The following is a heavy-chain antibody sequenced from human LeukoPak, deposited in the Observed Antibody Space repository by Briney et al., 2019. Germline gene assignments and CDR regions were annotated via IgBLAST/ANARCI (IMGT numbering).Heavy chain of an antibody. J-gene: IGHJ4*02. CDR1: GFTFSSYS. CDR3: ARAGGYSYGRDY. D-gene: IGHD5-18*01. V-gene: IGHV3-21*01. Sequence: GSLRLSCAASGFTFSSYSMNWVRQAPGKGLEWVSSISSGSSYIYYADSVKGRFTISRDNAKNSLYLQMNSLRAEDTAVYYCARAGGYSYGRDYWGQGTLVTVSS. CDR2: ISSGSSYI.